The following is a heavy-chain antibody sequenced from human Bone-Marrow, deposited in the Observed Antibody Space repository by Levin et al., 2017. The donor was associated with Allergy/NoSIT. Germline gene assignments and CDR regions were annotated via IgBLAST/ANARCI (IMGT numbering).Heavy chain of an antibody. Sequence: LSLTCAASGFTFNTYAMNWVRQAPGQGLEWVSSVSTDGDYTFYADSVRRRFTISRDNSRNTLFLQMNSLRAEDTALYYCAKDDGAAYYSFDSWGQGTLVTVSS. V-gene: IGHV3-23*01. CDR3: AKDDGAAYYSFDS. CDR2: VSTDGDYT. CDR1: GFTFNTYA. D-gene: IGHD1-26*01. J-gene: IGHJ4*02.